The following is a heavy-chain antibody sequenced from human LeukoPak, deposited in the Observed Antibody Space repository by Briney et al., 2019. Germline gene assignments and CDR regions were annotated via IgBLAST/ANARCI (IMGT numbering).Heavy chain of an antibody. D-gene: IGHD2-2*02. J-gene: IGHJ4*02. CDR2: ISYDGSNK. CDR1: GFTFSSYA. V-gene: IGHV3-30-3*01. Sequence: GGSLRLSCAASGFTFSSYAMHWVRQAPGKGLEWVAVISYDGSNKYYADSVKGRFTISRDNSKNTLYLQMNSLRAEDTAVYSCARGYCTSSSCYNDYWGQGTLVTVSS. CDR3: ARGYCTSSSCYNDY.